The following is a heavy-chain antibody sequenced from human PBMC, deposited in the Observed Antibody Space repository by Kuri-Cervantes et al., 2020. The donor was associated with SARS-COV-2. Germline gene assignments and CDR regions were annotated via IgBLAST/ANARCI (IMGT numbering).Heavy chain of an antibody. Sequence: SGPTLVKPTQTLTLTRTFSGFSLNTSGMCVSWIRQPPGKALEWLARIDWDDDKYYSTSLKTRLTISKDTSKNQVVLTMTNMDPVDTATYYCAHRHSYRSAFDIWGQGTMVTVSS. CDR2: IDWDDDK. V-gene: IGHV2-70*12. CDR1: GFSLNTSGMC. D-gene: IGHD1-26*01. CDR3: AHRHSYRSAFDI. J-gene: IGHJ3*02.